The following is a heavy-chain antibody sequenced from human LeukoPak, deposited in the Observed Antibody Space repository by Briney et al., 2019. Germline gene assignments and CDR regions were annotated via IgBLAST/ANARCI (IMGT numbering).Heavy chain of an antibody. CDR2: INPSGGST. D-gene: IGHD2-15*01. J-gene: IGHJ4*02. V-gene: IGHV1-46*01. Sequence: ASVTVSFTASGYTFTSYYMHWVRQAPGQGLEWMGIINPSGGSTSYAQKFQGRVTMTRDTSTSTVYMELSSLRSEDTAVYYCAREDCSGGSCYGYWGQGTLVTVSS. CDR1: GYTFTSYY. CDR3: AREDCSGGSCYGY.